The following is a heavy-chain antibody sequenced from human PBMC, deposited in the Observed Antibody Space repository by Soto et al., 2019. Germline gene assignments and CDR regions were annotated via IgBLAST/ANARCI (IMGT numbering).Heavy chain of an antibody. CDR1: GFTFSMHA. CDR3: ARVRQDYGDYDY. D-gene: IGHD4-17*01. Sequence: EVQLVESGGDLVQPGGSLRLSCAASGFTFSMHAIHWVRQAPGKGLDFVSGLSGNGRSTYYANSVKGRFTISRDNSKNTLYLQMGSLRAVDTAVYYCARVRQDYGDYDYWGQGTLVTVSS. CDR2: LSGNGRST. J-gene: IGHJ4*02. V-gene: IGHV3-64*01.